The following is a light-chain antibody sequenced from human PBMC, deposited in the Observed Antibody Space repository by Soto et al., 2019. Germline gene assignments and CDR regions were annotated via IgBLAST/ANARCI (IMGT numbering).Light chain of an antibody. V-gene: IGLV2-11*01. J-gene: IGLJ2*01. CDR2: DVS. CDR1: SSDVGTYNY. Sequence: QSALTQPRSVSGSPGQSVTISCTGTSSDVGTYNYVSWYQQHPGKAPKLMIYDVSQRPSGVPDRFSGSKSGNTASLTISGLQADDESAYYCCSYAGSYTSLFGGGTKLTVL. CDR3: CSYAGSYTSL.